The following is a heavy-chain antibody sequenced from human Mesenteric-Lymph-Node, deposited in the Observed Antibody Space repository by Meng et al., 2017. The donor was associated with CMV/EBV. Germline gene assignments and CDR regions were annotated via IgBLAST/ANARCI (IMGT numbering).Heavy chain of an antibody. V-gene: IGHV4-59*01. CDR2: IYNSGSI. J-gene: IGHJ4*01. CDR3: AGVRGSSVVDY. Sequence: SETLSLTCTVSNGPISSYYWNWIRQPPGKGLEWIWSIYNSGSINYNPSLKSRVTMSVDTSKNQSSLNLRSVSAAATAMYYCAGVRGSSVVDYWGQGTLVTVSS. CDR1: NGPISSYY. D-gene: IGHD6-6*01.